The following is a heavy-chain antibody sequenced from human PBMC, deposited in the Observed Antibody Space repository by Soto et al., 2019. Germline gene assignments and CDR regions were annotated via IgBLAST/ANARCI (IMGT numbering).Heavy chain of an antibody. CDR3: AKTYYDFWSGAQPFYYYYGMDV. D-gene: IGHD3-3*01. CDR2: IQSGGTT. J-gene: IGHJ6*02. V-gene: IGHV3-66*01. CDR1: GFTVSSKY. Sequence: GGSLRLSCAASGFTVSSKYMTWVRQAPGKGLEWVSLIQSGGTTYYADSVKGRFTISRDTSENTLHLQMDSLRAEDTAVYYCAKTYYDFWSGAQPFYYYYGMDVWGQGTTVTVSS.